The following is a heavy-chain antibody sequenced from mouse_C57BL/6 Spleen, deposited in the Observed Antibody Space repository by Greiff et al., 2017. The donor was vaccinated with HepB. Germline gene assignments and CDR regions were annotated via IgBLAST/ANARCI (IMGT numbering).Heavy chain of an antibody. V-gene: IGHV1-61*01. CDR3: ARPYYGSSYGYFDV. CDR1: GYTFTSYW. J-gene: IGHJ1*03. CDR2: LYPSDSET. Sequence: QVQLQQPGAELVRPGSSVKLSCKASGYTFTSYWMDWVKQRPGQGLEWIGNLYPSDSETHYNQKFKDKATLTVDKSSSTAYMQLSSLTSEDSAVYYCARPYYGSSYGYFDVWGTGTTVTVSS. D-gene: IGHD1-1*01.